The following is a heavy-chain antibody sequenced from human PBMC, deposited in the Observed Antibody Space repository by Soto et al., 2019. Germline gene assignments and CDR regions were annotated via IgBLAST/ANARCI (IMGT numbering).Heavy chain of an antibody. CDR2: ISGSGGST. CDR3: AKEPWNYYYYYYMDV. J-gene: IGHJ6*03. CDR1: GFTFSSYA. D-gene: IGHD1-1*01. Sequence: GGSLRLSCAASGFTFSSYAMSWVRQAPGKGLEWVSAISGSGGSTYYADSVKGRFTISRDNSKNTLYLQMNSLRAEDTAVYYWAKEPWNYYYYYYMDVGGKGTTVTVSS. V-gene: IGHV3-23*01.